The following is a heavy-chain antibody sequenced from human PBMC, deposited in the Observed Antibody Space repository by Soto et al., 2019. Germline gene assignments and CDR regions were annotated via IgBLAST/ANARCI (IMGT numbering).Heavy chain of an antibody. J-gene: IGHJ4*02. CDR2: VYYSGRT. CDR1: GDSISSDSYY. V-gene: IGHV4-39*01. CDR3: ARQSSGYTYGGGFDY. D-gene: IGHD5-18*01. Sequence: SETLSLTRTVSGDSISSDSYYWGWIRQPPGKGLECIGSVYYSGRTYYNPSLESRVTISVDTSKSQFSLNLRSVTAADTAVYYCARQSSGYTYGGGFDYWGQGTLVTVSS.